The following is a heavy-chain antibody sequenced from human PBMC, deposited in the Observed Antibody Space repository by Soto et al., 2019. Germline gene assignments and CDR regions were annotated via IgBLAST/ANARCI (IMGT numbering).Heavy chain of an antibody. CDR2: ISYDGSNK. Sequence: GGSLRLSCAASGFTFSGYGMHWVRQAPGKGLEWVAVISYDGSNKYYADSVKGRFTISRDNSKNTLYLQMNSLRAEDTAVYYCAKRRDGYNYFDYWGQGTLVTVSS. CDR3: AKRRDGYNYFDY. V-gene: IGHV3-30*18. J-gene: IGHJ4*02. CDR1: GFTFSGYG. D-gene: IGHD5-12*01.